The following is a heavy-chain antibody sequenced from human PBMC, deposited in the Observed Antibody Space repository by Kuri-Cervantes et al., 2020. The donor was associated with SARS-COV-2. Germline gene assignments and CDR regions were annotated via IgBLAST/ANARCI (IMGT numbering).Heavy chain of an antibody. Sequence: GESLKISCAVSGFTVSRNYMSWVRQAPGKGLEWVSVTYSGGNAYYADSVKGRFTISRDNSKNTLYLQMNSLRAEDTAVYYCARQGYCSGGSCYSGAMDVWGQGTTVTVSS. CDR3: ARQGYCSGGSCYSGAMDV. V-gene: IGHV3-53*01. D-gene: IGHD2-15*01. CDR2: TYSGGNA. CDR1: GFTVSRNY. J-gene: IGHJ6*02.